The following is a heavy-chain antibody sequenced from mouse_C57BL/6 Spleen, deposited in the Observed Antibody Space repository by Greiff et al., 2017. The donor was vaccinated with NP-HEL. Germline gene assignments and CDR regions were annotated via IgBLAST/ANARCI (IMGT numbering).Heavy chain of an antibody. CDR3: ARLDYGNPFAY. CDR2: ISSGSSTI. V-gene: IGHV5-17*01. D-gene: IGHD2-1*01. Sequence: DVKLVESGGGLVKPGGSLKLSCAASGFTFSDYGMHWVRQAPEKGLEWVAYISSGSSTIYYADTVKGRFTISRDNAKNTLFLQMTSLRSEDTAMYYCARLDYGNPFAYWGQGTLVTVSA. CDR1: GFTFSDYG. J-gene: IGHJ3*01.